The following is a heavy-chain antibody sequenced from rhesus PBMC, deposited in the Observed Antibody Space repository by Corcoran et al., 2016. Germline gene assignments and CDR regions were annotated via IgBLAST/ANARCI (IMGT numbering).Heavy chain of an antibody. Sequence: QVQLVQSGAEVKKPGSSVKVSFKASGYTFTDYYMHWVRQAPRQGLEWMGWNNPYNGNKKYAQKFQGRVTRKRDTSTSTAYMELSSLRSEDTAVYYCAREDDYSGSPRPVDYWGQGVLVTVSS. J-gene: IGHJ4*01. CDR2: NNPYNGNK. CDR3: AREDDYSGSPRPVDY. CDR1: GYTFTDYY. D-gene: IGHD3-16*01. V-gene: IGHV1S2*01.